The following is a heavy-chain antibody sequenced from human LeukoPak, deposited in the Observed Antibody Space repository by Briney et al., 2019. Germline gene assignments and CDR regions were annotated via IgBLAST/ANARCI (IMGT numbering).Heavy chain of an antibody. CDR2: IWYDGSNK. J-gene: IGHJ6*02. D-gene: IGHD2-2*01. Sequence: GESLKISCAASGFTFSSYGMHWVRQAPGKGLEWVAVIWYDGSNKYYADSVKGRFTISRDNSKNTLYLQMNSLRAEDTAVYYCARDGRYCSSTSCFRRSGMDVWGQGTTVTVSS. V-gene: IGHV3-33*01. CDR1: GFTFSSYG. CDR3: ARDGRYCSSTSCFRRSGMDV.